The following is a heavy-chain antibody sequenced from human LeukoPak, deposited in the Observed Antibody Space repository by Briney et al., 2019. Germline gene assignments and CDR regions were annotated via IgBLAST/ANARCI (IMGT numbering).Heavy chain of an antibody. V-gene: IGHV3-48*03. Sequence: GGSLRLSCAASGFTFSSYEMNWVRQAPGKGLGWVSYISSSGSTIYYADSVKGRLTTSRDNSKNTLYMQMNSLRAEDTAVYYCARDTRYFDYWGQGNMVTVSS. CDR3: ARDTRYFDY. CDR2: ISSSGSTI. J-gene: IGHJ4*02. CDR1: GFTFSSYE.